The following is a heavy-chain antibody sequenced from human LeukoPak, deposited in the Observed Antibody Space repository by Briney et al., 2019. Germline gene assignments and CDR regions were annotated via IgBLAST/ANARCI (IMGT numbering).Heavy chain of an antibody. CDR1: GFTFSSYA. V-gene: IGHV3-30*01. D-gene: IGHD6-25*01. CDR2: ISYDGSNK. Sequence: GGSLRLSCAASGFTFSSYAMRWVRQAPGKGLEWVAVISYDGSNKYYADSVKGRFTISRDNSKSTLYLQMNSLRAEDTAVYYCARDDRGYLAYMDVWGKGTTVTVSS. CDR3: ARDDRGYLAYMDV. J-gene: IGHJ6*03.